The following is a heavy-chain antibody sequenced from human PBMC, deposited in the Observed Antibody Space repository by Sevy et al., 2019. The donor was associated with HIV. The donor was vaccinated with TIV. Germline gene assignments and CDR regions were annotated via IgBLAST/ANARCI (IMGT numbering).Heavy chain of an antibody. Sequence: ASVKVSCKVSGYTFTQLSMHWVRQAPGKGLEWMGSFDPEDGETLYAQNFQGRVTMTEDTSTDTAYMALSSLRSEDTAIYYCATTKDYYDSSGSPFDYWGQGTLVTVSS. V-gene: IGHV1-24*01. CDR1: GYTFTQLS. CDR2: FDPEDGET. J-gene: IGHJ4*02. D-gene: IGHD3-22*01. CDR3: ATTKDYYDSSGSPFDY.